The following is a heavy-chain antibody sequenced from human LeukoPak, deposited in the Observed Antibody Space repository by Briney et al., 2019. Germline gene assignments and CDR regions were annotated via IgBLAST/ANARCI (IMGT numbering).Heavy chain of an antibody. D-gene: IGHD6-25*01. CDR2: INPSGGST. CDR3: ARDSSAHYFDY. V-gene: IGHV1-46*01. CDR1: GYTFTSYY. J-gene: IGHJ4*02. Sequence: ASVKVSCKASGYTFTSYYMHWVRQAPGQGLEWMGIINPSGGSTSYAQKFQGRVIVTRDTSTSTVYMELSSLRSEDTAVYYCARDSSAHYFDYWGQGTLVTVSS.